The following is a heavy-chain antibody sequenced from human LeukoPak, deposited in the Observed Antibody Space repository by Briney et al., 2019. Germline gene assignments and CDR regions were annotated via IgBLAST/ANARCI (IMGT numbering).Heavy chain of an antibody. D-gene: IGHD1-26*01. J-gene: IGHJ4*02. CDR2: INTNTGNP. V-gene: IGHV7-4-1*02. Sequence: ASVKVSCKASGYTFTTYPMNWVRQAPGQGLEWMGWINTNTGNPTYAQGFTGRFVFSLDTSVSTAYLQISSLKAEDTALYYCARPISGRYFSAFDYWGQGTLVTVSS. CDR3: ARPISGRYFSAFDY. CDR1: GYTFTTYP.